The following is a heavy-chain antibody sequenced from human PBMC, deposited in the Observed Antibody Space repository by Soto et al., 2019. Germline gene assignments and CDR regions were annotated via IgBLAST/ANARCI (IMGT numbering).Heavy chain of an antibody. J-gene: IGHJ4*02. CDR3: AREDSIIIPHVSDF. D-gene: IGHD3-22*01. Sequence: PWGSLRLSCAVSGFYFINYGINWVRQPPGKGREWVSSVSKSGYTYYSDSVKGRFTISRDNAKNSVSLQMNSLRAEDTAVYYCAREDSIIIPHVSDFWGQGTLVTVSS. CDR2: VSKSGYT. V-gene: IGHV3-21*01. CDR1: GFYFINYG.